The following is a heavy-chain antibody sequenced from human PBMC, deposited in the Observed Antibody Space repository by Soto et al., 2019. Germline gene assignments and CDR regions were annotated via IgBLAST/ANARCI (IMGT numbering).Heavy chain of an antibody. CDR3: ARGRDIVVVVAPDFDY. J-gene: IGHJ4*02. V-gene: IGHV3-33*01. D-gene: IGHD2-15*01. CDR2: IWYDGSNK. CDR1: GFTFSSYG. Sequence: QVQLVESGGGVVQPGRSLRLSCAASGFTFSSYGMHWVRQAPGKGLEWVAVIWYDGSNKYYADSVKGRFTISRDNSKNTLYLQMTSVTAEDTAVYYCARGRDIVVVVAPDFDYWGKGTLVTVSS.